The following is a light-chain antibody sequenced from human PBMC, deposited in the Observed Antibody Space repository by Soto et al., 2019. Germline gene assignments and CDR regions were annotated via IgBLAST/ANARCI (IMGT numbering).Light chain of an antibody. V-gene: IGKV4-1*01. CDR1: QSVLYSSNNKNY. CDR3: QQYESTPPT. CDR2: WAS. Sequence: DIVMTQSPDSLAVYLGERATINCKSSQSVLYSSNNKNYLAWYQQRPGQPPKLLLYWASTRESGVPYRFSVSGSGTYFTLTITSLQAEDVAVYYCQQYESTPPTFGQGTKLEIK. J-gene: IGKJ2*01.